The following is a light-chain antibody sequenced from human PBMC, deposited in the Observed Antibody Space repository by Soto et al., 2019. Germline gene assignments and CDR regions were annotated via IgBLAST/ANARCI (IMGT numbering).Light chain of an antibody. CDR3: QQYNNWPLT. CDR1: QSVLYSSNNKNY. CDR2: WAS. V-gene: IGKV4-1*01. J-gene: IGKJ1*01. Sequence: VITHFPDSLSVSLGSTSTINCKSSQSVLYSSNNKNYLAWYQQKPGQPPRLLLYWASTRQSGVPDRFSGSGSGTDFTLTISSLQAEDVAVYYCQQYNNWPLTFGQGTKVDIK.